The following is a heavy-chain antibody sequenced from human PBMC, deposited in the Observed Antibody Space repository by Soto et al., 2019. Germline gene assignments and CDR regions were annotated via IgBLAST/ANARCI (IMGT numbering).Heavy chain of an antibody. CDR1: GDSISSYY. D-gene: IGHD6-19*01. V-gene: IGHV4-59*01. CDR3: ARVPRFGAVGGTFDY. Sequence: SETLSLTCTVSGDSISSYYWSWIRQPPGKGLEWIGYIYYSGSTTYNPSLKSRVTISVDTSKNQFSLKLSSVTAADTAVYYCARVPRFGAVGGTFDYWGQGTLVTVSS. CDR2: IYYSGST. J-gene: IGHJ4*02.